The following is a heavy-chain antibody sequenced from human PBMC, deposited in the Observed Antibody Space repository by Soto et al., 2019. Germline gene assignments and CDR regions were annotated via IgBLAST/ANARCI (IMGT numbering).Heavy chain of an antibody. CDR1: GGSISSSSYY. Sequence: SETLSLTCTVSGGSISSSSYYWGWIRQPPGKGLEWIGSIYYSGSTYYNPSLKSRVTISVDTSKNQFSLKLSSVTAADTALYYCARGMLAARLLRGLDYWGQGTLVTVSS. CDR3: ARGMLAARLLRGLDY. D-gene: IGHD6-6*01. CDR2: IYYSGST. V-gene: IGHV4-39*01. J-gene: IGHJ4*02.